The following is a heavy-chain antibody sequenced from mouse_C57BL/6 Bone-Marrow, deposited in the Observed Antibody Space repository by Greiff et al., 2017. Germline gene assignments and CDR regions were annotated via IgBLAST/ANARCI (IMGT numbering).Heavy chain of an antibody. Sequence: EVKLVESGGGLVQPGGSLKLSCAASGFTFSDYGMAWVRQAPRKGPEWVAFISNLAYSIYYADTVTGRFTISRENAKNTLYLEMSSLRSEDTAMYYCARRGDYGSSYGRYFDVWGTGTTVTVSS. CDR2: ISNLAYSI. D-gene: IGHD1-1*01. CDR3: ARRGDYGSSYGRYFDV. J-gene: IGHJ1*03. V-gene: IGHV5-15*01. CDR1: GFTFSDYG.